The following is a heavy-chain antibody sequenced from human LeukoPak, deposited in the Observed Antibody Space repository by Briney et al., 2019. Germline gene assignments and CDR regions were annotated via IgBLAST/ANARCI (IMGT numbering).Heavy chain of an antibody. V-gene: IGHV4-31*03. CDR3: ARGPSSYYFDY. CDR2: IYYSGST. Sequence: SETLSLTCTVSGGSISSGGYYWSWIRQHPGKGLEWIGYIYYSGSTYYNPSLKSRVTISVDTSKNQFSLKLSSVTAADTAVYYCARGPSSYYFDYWGQGTLVTVSS. CDR1: GGSISSGGYY. J-gene: IGHJ4*02. D-gene: IGHD6-6*01.